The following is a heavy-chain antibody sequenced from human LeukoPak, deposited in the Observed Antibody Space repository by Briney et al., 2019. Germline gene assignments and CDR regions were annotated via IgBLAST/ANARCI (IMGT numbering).Heavy chain of an antibody. CDR3: ATRVTADSYDASDI. CDR1: GFIFRSFS. D-gene: IGHD6-13*01. CDR2: ISSTSNHK. V-gene: IGHV3-21*06. J-gene: IGHJ3*02. Sequence: GGSLRLSCAASGFIFRSFSMTWVRQAPGKRLEWVASISSTSNHKYHADSVKGRFTISRDNDKNSLYLQMNSLRAEDAVLYYCATRVTADSYDASDIWGQGTMVTVSS.